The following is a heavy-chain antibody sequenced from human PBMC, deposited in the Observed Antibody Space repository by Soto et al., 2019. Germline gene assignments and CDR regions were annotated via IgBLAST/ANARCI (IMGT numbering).Heavy chain of an antibody. Sequence: ASVKVSCKASGYTFTSYAMHWVRQAPGQRLEWMGWINAGNGNTKYSQKFQGRVTITRDTSASTAYMELSSLRSEDTAVYYCAREISSGWTFDYWGQGTLVTVSS. CDR3: AREISSGWTFDY. J-gene: IGHJ4*02. CDR2: INAGNGNT. D-gene: IGHD6-19*01. V-gene: IGHV1-3*01. CDR1: GYTFTSYA.